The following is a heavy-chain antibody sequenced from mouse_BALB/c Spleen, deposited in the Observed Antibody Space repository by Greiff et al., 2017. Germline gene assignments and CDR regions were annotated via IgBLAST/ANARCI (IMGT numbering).Heavy chain of an antibody. J-gene: IGHJ3*01. D-gene: IGHD2-1*01. CDR1: GYTFTSYV. Sequence: LVESGPELVKPGASVKMSCKASGYTFTSYVMHWVKQKPGQGLEWIGYINPYNDGTKYNEKFKGKATLTSDKSSSTAYMELSSLTSEDSAVYYCARLGYGNSAWFAYWGQGTLVTVSA. V-gene: IGHV1-14*01. CDR2: INPYNDGT. CDR3: ARLGYGNSAWFAY.